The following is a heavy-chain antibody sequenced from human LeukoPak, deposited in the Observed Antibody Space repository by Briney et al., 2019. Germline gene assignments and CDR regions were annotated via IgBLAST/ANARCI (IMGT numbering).Heavy chain of an antibody. CDR3: ARTVVVPAARNVYFDY. Sequence: GGSLRLSCAASGFTFSSYSMNWVRQAPGKGLEWVSSISSSSSYIYYADSVKGRFTISRDNAKNSLYLQMNSLRAEDTAVYYCARTVVVPAARNVYFDYWGQGTLVTVSS. J-gene: IGHJ4*01. D-gene: IGHD2-2*01. CDR2: ISSSSSYI. V-gene: IGHV3-21*01. CDR1: GFTFSSYS.